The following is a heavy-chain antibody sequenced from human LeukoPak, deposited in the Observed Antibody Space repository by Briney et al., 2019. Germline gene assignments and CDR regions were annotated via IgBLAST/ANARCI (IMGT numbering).Heavy chain of an antibody. CDR1: GFTFSTSW. CDR3: ARAVSPGGYFDY. D-gene: IGHD4-17*01. V-gene: IGHV3-7*05. Sequence: GGSLRLSCAAAGFTFSTSWMTWVRQAPGKGLEWLTDINRGGSDKNYVDPVNGLFTISRDNAKNSIYLQMYTMSVEDTDVYYCARAVSPGGYFDYWGQGTLVTVSS. CDR2: INRGGSDK. J-gene: IGHJ4*02.